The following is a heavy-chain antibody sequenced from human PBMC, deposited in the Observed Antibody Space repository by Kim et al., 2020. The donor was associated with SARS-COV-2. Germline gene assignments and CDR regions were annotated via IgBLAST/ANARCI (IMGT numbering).Heavy chain of an antibody. CDR2: ISGSGVRT. V-gene: IGHV3-23*01. CDR1: GFTFSDYA. J-gene: IGHJ5*02. Sequence: GGSLRLSCAASGFTFSDYAMTWVRQAPGKGLEWVSYISGSGVRTFYADSVKGRFTISRDNSKNTLYLQMNSLRAEDTAVYFCAKEYSGPTFDPWGQGTLVIVSS. CDR3: AKEYSGPTFDP. D-gene: IGHD5-12*01.